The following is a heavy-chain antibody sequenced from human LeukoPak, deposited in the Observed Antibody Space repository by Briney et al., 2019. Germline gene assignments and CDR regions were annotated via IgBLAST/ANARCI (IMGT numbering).Heavy chain of an antibody. D-gene: IGHD5-18*01. CDR1: GYTFTSYD. CDR3: ARVGIQLWLIYDY. V-gene: IGHV1-8*01. J-gene: IGHJ4*02. Sequence: GASVKVSCKASGYTFTSYDIHWVRQATGQGLEWMGWMNPNSGNTGYAQKFQGRVTMTRNTSISTAYMELSSLRSEDTAVYYCARVGIQLWLIYDYWGQGTLVTVSS. CDR2: MNPNSGNT.